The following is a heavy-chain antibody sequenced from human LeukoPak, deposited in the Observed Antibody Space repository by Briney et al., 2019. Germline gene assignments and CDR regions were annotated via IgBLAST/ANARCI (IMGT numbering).Heavy chain of an antibody. D-gene: IGHD3-10*01. CDR3: ATGTTTMIRGVYYYYYGMDV. CDR1: GYTFTSYG. Sequence: ASVKVSCKAFGYTFTSYGISWMRQAPGEGLEWMGWISGYNGNTNYAQNVQGRITMTTDTSTSTAYMELRSLRSDDMAVYYCATGTTTMIRGVYYYYYGMDVWGQGTTVTVSS. CDR2: ISGYNGNT. J-gene: IGHJ6*02. V-gene: IGHV1-18*03.